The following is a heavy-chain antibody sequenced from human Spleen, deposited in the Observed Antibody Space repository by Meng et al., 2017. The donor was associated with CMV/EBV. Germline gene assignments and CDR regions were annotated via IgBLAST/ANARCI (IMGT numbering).Heavy chain of an antibody. V-gene: IGHV3-7*01. D-gene: IGHD2-2*01. J-gene: IGHJ4*02. Sequence: GGSLRLSCAASGFTFSTYWMTWVRQAPGKGLEWVANIKEDGSEKYYVDSVKGRFTISRDNAKNSLYLQMSSLRAEDTAVYYCAVCSDTNCLSRFDYWGQGTVVTV. CDR3: AVCSDTNCLSRFDY. CDR2: IKEDGSEK. CDR1: GFTFSTYW.